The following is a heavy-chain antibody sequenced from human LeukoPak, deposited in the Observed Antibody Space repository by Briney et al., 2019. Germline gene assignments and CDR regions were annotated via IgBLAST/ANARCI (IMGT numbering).Heavy chain of an antibody. CDR3: ARGLLNGYNLF. J-gene: IGHJ4*02. Sequence: EASVKVSCKASGYTFTRYGISWVRQAPGQGLEWMGWIGASNGDTNYAQKFQGRVTMTTDTSTNTAFMELSSLTSDDTAVYYCARGLLNGYNLFWGQGTLVTVSS. CDR1: GYTFTRYG. D-gene: IGHD5-24*01. V-gene: IGHV1-18*01. CDR2: IGASNGDT.